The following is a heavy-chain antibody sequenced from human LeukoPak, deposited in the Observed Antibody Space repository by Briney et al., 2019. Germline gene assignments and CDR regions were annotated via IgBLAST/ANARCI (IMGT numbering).Heavy chain of an antibody. D-gene: IGHD4-17*01. CDR2: ISGSGGST. CDR1: GFTFSSYA. CDR3: ARARADYVDYYYMDV. V-gene: IGHV3-23*01. Sequence: GGSLRLSCAASGFTFSSYAMSWVRQAPGKGLEWVSAISGSGGSTYYADSVKGRFTISRDNSKNTLYLQMNSLRAEDTAAYYCARARADYVDYYYMDVWGKGTTVTVSS. J-gene: IGHJ6*03.